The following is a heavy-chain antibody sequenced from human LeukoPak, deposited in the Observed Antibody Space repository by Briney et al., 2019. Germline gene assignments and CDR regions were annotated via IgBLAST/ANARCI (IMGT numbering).Heavy chain of an antibody. CDR3: ARRAGAYSHPYDY. V-gene: IGHV3-53*01. D-gene: IGHD4/OR15-4a*01. CDR1: GFSVSSNS. CDR2: IYSGTT. J-gene: IGHJ4*02. Sequence: GGSLRLSCTVSGFSVSSNSMSWVRPAPGKGLEWVSFIYSGTTHYSDSVKGRFTISRDNSKNTLYLQMNSLGVEDTAVYYCARRAGAYSHPYDYWGQGTLVTVSS.